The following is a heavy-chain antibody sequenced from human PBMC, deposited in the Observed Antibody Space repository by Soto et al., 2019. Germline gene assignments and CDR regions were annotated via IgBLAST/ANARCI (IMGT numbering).Heavy chain of an antibody. CDR1: GYTFTNYG. Sequence: QIQLVQSGGEVKKPGASVNVSCKASGYTFTNYGIGWVRQAPGQGLEWMGWISTYNVNTIYAQNFQDRVTMTTDTYTTTAYMELKSLTSDDTDVYYCARVHEELHILAAFDVWGQGTMLTVSS. V-gene: IGHV1-18*01. D-gene: IGHD1-7*01. CDR2: ISTYNVNT. CDR3: ARVHEELHILAAFDV. J-gene: IGHJ3*01.